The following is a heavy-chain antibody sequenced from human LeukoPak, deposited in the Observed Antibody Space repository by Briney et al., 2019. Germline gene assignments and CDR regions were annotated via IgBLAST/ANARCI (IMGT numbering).Heavy chain of an antibody. J-gene: IGHJ6*03. CDR3: ARDRMVRGVMLGYMDV. D-gene: IGHD3-10*01. Sequence: PSETLSLTCTVSGGSISSSSYYWSWIRQPPGKGLEWIGEINHSGSTNYNPSLKSRVTISVDTSKNQFSLKLSSVTAADTAVYYCARDRMVRGVMLGYMDVWGKGTTVTISS. V-gene: IGHV4-39*07. CDR1: GGSISSSSYY. CDR2: INHSGST.